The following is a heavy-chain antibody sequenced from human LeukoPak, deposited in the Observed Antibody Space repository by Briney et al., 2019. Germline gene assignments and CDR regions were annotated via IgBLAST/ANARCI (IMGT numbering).Heavy chain of an antibody. V-gene: IGHV3-21*01. CDR2: ISSSSNYI. CDR3: ARSLSSYGTLYFDY. J-gene: IGHJ4*02. CDR1: GFTFSSYS. D-gene: IGHD5-18*01. Sequence: GGSLRLSCAASGFTFSSYSMNWVRQAPGKRLEWVSSISSSSNYIYYADSVKGRFTISRDNAKNSLYLQMNSLRAEDTAVYHCARSLSSYGTLYFDYWGQGTLVTVSS.